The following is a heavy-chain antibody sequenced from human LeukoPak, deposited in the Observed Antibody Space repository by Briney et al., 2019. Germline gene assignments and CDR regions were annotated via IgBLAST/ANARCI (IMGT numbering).Heavy chain of an antibody. CDR2: INSDGSST. D-gene: IGHD3-10*01. J-gene: IGHJ4*02. Sequence: GGSLRLSCAASGFTFSSHWMHWVRRAPGKGLVWVSRINSDGSSTSYADSVKGRFTISRDNAKNTLYLQMNSLRVEDTAVYYCARGGFRDHGSGSYYQDYWGQGTLVTVSS. CDR1: GFTFSSHW. V-gene: IGHV3-74*01. CDR3: ARGGFRDHGSGSYYQDY.